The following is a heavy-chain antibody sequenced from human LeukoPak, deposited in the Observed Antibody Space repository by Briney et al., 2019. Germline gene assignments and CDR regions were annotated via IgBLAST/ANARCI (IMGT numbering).Heavy chain of an antibody. D-gene: IGHD1-26*01. CDR1: GGSISSGDYY. J-gene: IGHJ4*02. V-gene: IGHV4-30-4*08. Sequence: SETLSLTCTVSGGSISSGDYYWSWIRQPPWKGLEWIGYIYYSGSTYYNPSLKSRVTISVDTSKNQFSLKLSSVTAADTAVYYCARSRIVGATTFDYWGQGTLVTVSS. CDR2: IYYSGST. CDR3: ARSRIVGATTFDY.